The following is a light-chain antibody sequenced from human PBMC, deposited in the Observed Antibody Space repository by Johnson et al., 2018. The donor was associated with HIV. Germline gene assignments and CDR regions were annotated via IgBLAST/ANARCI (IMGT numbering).Light chain of an antibody. CDR3: GTWDSSLSAS. J-gene: IGLJ1*01. Sequence: QSVLTQPPSVSAAPGQKVIISCSGTSSNIGDTYVSWYQQLPATVPKLLIYENNKRPSGITDRFSGSKSGTSATLGITGLLTGDEAAYHCGTWDSSLSASFGTGTKVTVL. V-gene: IGLV1-51*02. CDR1: SSNIGDTY. CDR2: ENN.